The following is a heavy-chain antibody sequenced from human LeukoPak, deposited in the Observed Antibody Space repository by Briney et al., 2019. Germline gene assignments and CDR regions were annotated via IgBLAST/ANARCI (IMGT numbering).Heavy chain of an antibody. J-gene: IGHJ4*02. CDR1: GYTFTSYY. CDR3: ARDGGAAGQDY. D-gene: IGHD6-25*01. CDR2: INPSGGST. V-gene: IGHV1-46*01. Sequence: SVKVSCKASGYTFTSYYMHWVRHAPRQGLEWMGIINPSGGSTSYAQKFQGRVTMTRDTSTSTVYMDLSSLRSEDTAVYYCARDGGAAGQDYWGQGILVTVSS.